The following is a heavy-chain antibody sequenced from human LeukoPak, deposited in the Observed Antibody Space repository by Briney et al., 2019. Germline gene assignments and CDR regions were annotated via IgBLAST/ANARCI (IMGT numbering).Heavy chain of an antibody. D-gene: IGHD3-10*01. V-gene: IGHV4-34*01. CDR2: INHSGST. CDR3: ARGFGGYFDY. J-gene: IGHJ4*02. Sequence: PSETLSLTCAVYGGSFSGYYWSWIRQPPGKGLEWIGEINHSGSTNYNPSLKSRVTISVDTSKNQLSLKLSSVTAADTAVYYCARGFGGYFDYWGQGTLVTVSS. CDR1: GGSFSGYY.